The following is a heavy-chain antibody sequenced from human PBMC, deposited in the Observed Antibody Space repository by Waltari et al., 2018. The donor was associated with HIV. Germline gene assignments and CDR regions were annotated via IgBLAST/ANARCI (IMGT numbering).Heavy chain of an antibody. D-gene: IGHD4-17*01. V-gene: IGHV3-11*05. CDR2: IAVSSAYT. CDR1: GCTFSDYY. J-gene: IGHJ3*02. CDR3: ARVARGLRQGTFDI. Sequence: QVHLVESGGDLVKPGGSLRLSCVASGCTFSDYYMTWIRQAPGKRLEGVSYIAVSSAYTNYGDSVKGRFTMSRDDAKKSLFLQMNSLRPEDTAVYYCARVARGLRQGTFDIWGQGTMVTVSS.